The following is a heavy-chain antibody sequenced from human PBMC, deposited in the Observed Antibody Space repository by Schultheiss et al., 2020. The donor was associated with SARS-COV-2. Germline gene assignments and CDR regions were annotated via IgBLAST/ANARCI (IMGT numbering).Heavy chain of an antibody. Sequence: SETLSLTCTVSGGSISSSSYYWSWIRQHPGKGLEWIGYIYYSGSTYYNPSLKSLITISVESSKNQFYLKLDSVTAADTAVYFCARGGDYFDYWGQGSLVTVSS. CDR3: ARGGDYFDY. D-gene: IGHD3-16*01. CDR2: IYYSGST. J-gene: IGHJ4*02. V-gene: IGHV4-31*01. CDR1: GGSISSSSYY.